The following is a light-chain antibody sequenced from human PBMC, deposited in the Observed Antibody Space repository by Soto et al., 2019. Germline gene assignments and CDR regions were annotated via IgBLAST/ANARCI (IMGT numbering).Light chain of an antibody. V-gene: IGLV2-14*03. CDR2: DVN. J-gene: IGLJ2*01. CDR3: TSWTTSTTMI. CDR1: RSDIGAYNF. Sequence: QSALTQPASMSGSPGQSITISCTGTRSDIGAYNFVSWYQQHPGKAPKLMLYDVNIRPSGVSNRFSGSKSGNTASLTISGLQAEDEADYYRTSWTTSTTMIFGGGTKVTVL.